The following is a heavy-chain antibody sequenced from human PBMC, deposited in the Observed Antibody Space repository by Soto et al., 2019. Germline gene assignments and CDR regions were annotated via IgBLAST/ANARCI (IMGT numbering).Heavy chain of an antibody. D-gene: IGHD2-2*01. J-gene: IGHJ5*02. Sequence: TLSLTYTVSRASISSTTYCWTWIRQHPGKGLEWIGDIHYSGHTYYNPSLKSRVTLSVDTSMNQYSLNLSSVTTAVTTVYYCNRGKVSTTTPYRNWFDPWGQCT. CDR1: RASISSTTYC. CDR2: IHYSGHT. V-gene: IGHV4-31*06. CDR3: NRGKVSTTTPYRNWFDP.